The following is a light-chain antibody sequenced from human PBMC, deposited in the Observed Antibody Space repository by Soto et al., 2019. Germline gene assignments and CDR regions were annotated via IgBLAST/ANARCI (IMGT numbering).Light chain of an antibody. CDR3: CSYAGSSTLV. CDR2: EVN. Sequence: QSVLTQPASVSGSPGQSITISCTGTSSDVGSYNLVSWYQQHPGKAPKLMIYEVNKRPSGVSNRFSGSKSGNTASLTISGRQAEDEADYYCCSYAGSSTLVFGGGTKLTVL. J-gene: IGLJ3*02. CDR1: SSDVGSYNL. V-gene: IGLV2-23*02.